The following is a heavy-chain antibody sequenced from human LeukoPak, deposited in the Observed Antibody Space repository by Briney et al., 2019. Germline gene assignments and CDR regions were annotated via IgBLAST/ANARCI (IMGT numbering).Heavy chain of an antibody. J-gene: IGHJ4*02. V-gene: IGHV4-34*01. CDR2: INHSGST. D-gene: IGHD3-22*01. CDR3: ARGARITMIVAPFDY. Sequence: SETLSLTCAVYGGSFSGYYWSWIRQPPGKGLEWIGEINHSGSTNYNPSLKSRVTISVDTSKNQFSLKLSSVTAADTAVYYCARGARITMIVAPFDYRGQGTLVTVSS. CDR1: GGSFSGYY.